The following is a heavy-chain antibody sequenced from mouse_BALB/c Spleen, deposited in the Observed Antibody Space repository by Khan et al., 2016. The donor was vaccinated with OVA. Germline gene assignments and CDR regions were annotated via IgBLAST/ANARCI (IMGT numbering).Heavy chain of an antibody. V-gene: IGHV2-4-1*01. CDR1: GFSLTTYG. D-gene: IGHD2-14*01. Sequence: QVQLKQSGPGLVQPSQSLSITCTVSGFSLTTYGVHWVRQSPGKGLEWLGLIWSGGNTDYNAAFISRLSISKDNSKSQVFFKMNSLQADDTVIYYCARNSYRYDFTYWGQGTLVTVSA. J-gene: IGHJ3*01. CDR3: ARNSYRYDFTY. CDR2: IWSGGNT.